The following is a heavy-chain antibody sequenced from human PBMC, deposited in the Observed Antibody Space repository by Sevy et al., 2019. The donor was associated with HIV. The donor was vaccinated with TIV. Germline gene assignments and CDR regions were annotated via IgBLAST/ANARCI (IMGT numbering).Heavy chain of an antibody. D-gene: IGHD3-22*01. V-gene: IGHV3-30*18. CDR1: GFTFSSYW. Sequence: GGSLRLSCAASGFTFSSYWMHWVRQAPGKGLEWVALISYDGTNKNYADSVKGRFTISRDNSKNTVFLEMNSLRAEDTAVYYCAKDYTYYYYESARSSDYWGQGTLVTVSS. CDR3: AKDYTYYYYESARSSDY. J-gene: IGHJ4*02. CDR2: ISYDGTNK.